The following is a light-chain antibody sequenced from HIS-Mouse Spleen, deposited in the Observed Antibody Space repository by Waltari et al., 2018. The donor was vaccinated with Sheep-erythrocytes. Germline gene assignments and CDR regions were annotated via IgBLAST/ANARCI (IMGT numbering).Light chain of an antibody. CDR1: TLGEKY. V-gene: IGLV3-1*01. CDR2: QES. CDR3: QAWDSSTVV. Sequence: SYELTQPPSVSVSPGQTASITCSGDTLGEKYTCWYQQKPGRSPVLVIYQESKRPSGIPERFSGSNSGNTATLTISGTQAMDEADYYCQAWDSSTVVFGGGTKLTVL. J-gene: IGLJ2*01.